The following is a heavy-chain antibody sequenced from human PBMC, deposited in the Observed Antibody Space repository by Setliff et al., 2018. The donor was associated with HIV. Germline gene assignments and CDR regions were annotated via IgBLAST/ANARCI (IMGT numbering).Heavy chain of an antibody. CDR2: LYYSGST. CDR3: ARIPWVATLWGGAFDL. Sequence: SETLSLTCIVSGASIRSYYWAWIRQSPGRGLQYLGHLYYSGSTNYNPSLKSRITMSMDTSTNQFSLQLSSVTAADTAVYYCARIPWVATLWGGAFDLWGHGTMVTVSS. D-gene: IGHD5-12*01. J-gene: IGHJ3*01. V-gene: IGHV4-59*01. CDR1: GASIRSYY.